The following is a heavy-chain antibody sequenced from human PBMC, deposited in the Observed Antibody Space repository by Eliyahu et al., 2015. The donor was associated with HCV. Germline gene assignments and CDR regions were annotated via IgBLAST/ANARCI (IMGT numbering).Heavy chain of an antibody. J-gene: IGHJ4*02. Sequence: QLQLQESGSGLVKPSXTLSLTCAVSGXSISXGGYSWSWIRQPPGKGLEWIGYXXHSGSTYYNPSLKSRVTISVDRSKNQFSLKLSSVTAADTAVYYCARLYYDYVWGSYRPRGYFDYWGQGTLVTVSS. V-gene: IGHV4-30-2*01. D-gene: IGHD3-16*02. CDR3: ARLYYDYVWGSYRPRGYFDY. CDR2: XXHSGST. CDR1: GXSISXGGYS.